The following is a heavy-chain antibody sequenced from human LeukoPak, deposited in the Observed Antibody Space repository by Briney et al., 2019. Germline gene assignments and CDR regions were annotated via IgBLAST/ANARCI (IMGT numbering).Heavy chain of an antibody. CDR2: MNPNSGNT. D-gene: IGHD3-22*01. J-gene: IGHJ4*02. Sequence: VKVSCKASGYTFTSYDINWVRQATGQGLEWMGRMNPNSGNTGYAQKFQGRVTMTRNTSISTAYMELSSLRSEDTAVYYCARAPGGYYDSSGSFDYWGQGTLVTVSS. CDR3: ARAPGGYYDSSGSFDY. V-gene: IGHV1-8*01. CDR1: GYTFTSYD.